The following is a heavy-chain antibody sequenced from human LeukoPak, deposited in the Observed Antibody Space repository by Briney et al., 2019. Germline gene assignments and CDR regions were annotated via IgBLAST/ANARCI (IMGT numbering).Heavy chain of an antibody. Sequence: PSETLSLTCAVYGGSFSGYYWSWIRQPPGRGREWIGEINHSGSTNYNPSLKSRVTISVDTSKNQFSLKLSSVTAADTAVYYWARGGCSSTSCYGAPDYWGQGTLVTVSS. CDR3: ARGGCSSTSCYGAPDY. CDR1: GGSFSGYY. D-gene: IGHD2-2*01. J-gene: IGHJ4*02. CDR2: INHSGST. V-gene: IGHV4-34*01.